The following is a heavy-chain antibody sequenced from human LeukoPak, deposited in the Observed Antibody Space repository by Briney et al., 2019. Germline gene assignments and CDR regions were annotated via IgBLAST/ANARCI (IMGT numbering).Heavy chain of an antibody. Sequence: GGSLRLSCAASGFTFSSYDMHWVRQRPGKGLEWVSGIGTIDDTYYSGSVKGRFTISRDNAKSSLYLQMDSLRAGDTAVYYCARAIPINSWGQGTLVTVSS. CDR1: GFTFSSYD. D-gene: IGHD2-2*02. V-gene: IGHV3-13*01. J-gene: IGHJ4*02. CDR2: IGTIDDT. CDR3: ARAIPINS.